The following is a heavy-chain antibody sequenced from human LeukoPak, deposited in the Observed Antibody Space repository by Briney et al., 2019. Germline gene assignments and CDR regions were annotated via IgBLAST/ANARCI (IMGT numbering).Heavy chain of an antibody. D-gene: IGHD6-13*01. CDR2: INHSGST. J-gene: IGHJ4*02. CDR3: ARGPGLIAAAGTFDY. Sequence: PSETLSLICAVYGGSFNGYYWSWIRQPPGKGLEWIGEINHSGSTNYNPSLKSRVTISVDTSKNQFSLKLSSVTAADTAVYYCARGPGLIAAAGTFDYWGQGTLVTVSS. V-gene: IGHV4-34*01. CDR1: GGSFNGYY.